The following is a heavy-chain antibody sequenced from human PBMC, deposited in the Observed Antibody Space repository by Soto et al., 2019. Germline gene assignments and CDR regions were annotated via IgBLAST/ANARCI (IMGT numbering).Heavy chain of an antibody. CDR3: ARDRSGSYYFDY. D-gene: IGHD1-26*01. V-gene: IGHV4-31*03. Sequence: SETLSLTCTVSGGSISSGGYYWSWIRQHPGKGLEWIGYIYYSGSTYYNPSLKSRVTISVDTSKNQFSLKLSSVTAADTAVYYCARDRSGSYYFDYWGQETLVTVSS. CDR1: GGSISSGGYY. CDR2: IYYSGST. J-gene: IGHJ4*02.